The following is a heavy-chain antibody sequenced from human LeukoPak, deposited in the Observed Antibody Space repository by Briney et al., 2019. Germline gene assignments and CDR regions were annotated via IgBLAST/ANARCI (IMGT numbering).Heavy chain of an antibody. CDR2: INPNSGGT. Sequence: ASVKVSCKASGYTFNGYYKHWVRQAPGQGLEWMGWINPNSGGTKYAQKFQGRVTMTSDASISTAYMELSSLRSDDTAVYYCASRPDQHLLYYFDYWGQGALVTVSS. CDR1: GYTFNGYY. J-gene: IGHJ4*02. CDR3: ASRPDQHLLYYFDY. D-gene: IGHD2-15*01. V-gene: IGHV1-2*02.